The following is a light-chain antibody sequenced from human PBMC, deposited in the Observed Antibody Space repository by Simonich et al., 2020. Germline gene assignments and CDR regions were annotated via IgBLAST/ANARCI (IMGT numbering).Light chain of an antibody. CDR2: DAS. CDR3: QQYDNLPFT. V-gene: IGKV1-33*01. CDR1: QDISNY. J-gene: IGKJ3*01. Sequence: DIQMTQSPSYLSASVGKRVTITCQASQDISNYLNWYQQKTGKAPKLQIYDASNLETGVPSRFSGSGSGTDFTFTISSLQPEDIATYYCQQYDNLPFTFGPGTKVDIK.